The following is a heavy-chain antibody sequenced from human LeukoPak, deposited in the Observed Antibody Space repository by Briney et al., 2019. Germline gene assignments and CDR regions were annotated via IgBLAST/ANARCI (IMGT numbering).Heavy chain of an antibody. CDR1: GGSFSGYY. J-gene: IGHJ2*01. D-gene: IGHD4-17*01. Sequence: PSETLSLTCAVYGGSFSGYYWSWISQPPGKGLEWIGEIYHSGSTNYNPSLKSRVTISVDKSKNQFSLKLSSVTAADTAVYYCARDRSTVTTARLLWYFDLWGRGTLVTVSS. V-gene: IGHV4-34*01. CDR2: IYHSGST. CDR3: ARDRSTVTTARLLWYFDL.